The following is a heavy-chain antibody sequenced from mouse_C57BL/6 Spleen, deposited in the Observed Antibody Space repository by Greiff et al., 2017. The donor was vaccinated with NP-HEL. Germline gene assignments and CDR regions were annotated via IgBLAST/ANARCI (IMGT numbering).Heavy chain of an antibody. CDR3: ARKDTTVVGDAMDY. V-gene: IGHV1-64*01. CDR1: GYTFTSYW. CDR2: IHPNSGST. D-gene: IGHD1-1*01. J-gene: IGHJ4*01. Sequence: VQLQQPGAELVKPGASVKLSCKASGYTFTSYWMHWVKQRPGQGLEWIGMIHPNSGSTNYNEKFKSKATLTVDKSSSTAYMQLSSLTSEDSAVYSCARKDTTVVGDAMDYWGQGTSVTVSS.